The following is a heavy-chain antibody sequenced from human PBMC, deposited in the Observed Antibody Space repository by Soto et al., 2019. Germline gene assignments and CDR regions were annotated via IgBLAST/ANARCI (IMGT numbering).Heavy chain of an antibody. CDR2: IYSSGST. CDR1: GGSVSSGSYY. J-gene: IGHJ4*02. D-gene: IGHD3-16*01. CDR3: ARVLMITSRVYFGY. V-gene: IGHV4-61*01. Sequence: PSETLSLTCTVSGGSVSSGSYYWSWIRQPPGKGLDWIGYIYSSGSTKYNPSLKSRVTISVDTSKNQFSLKLTSVTAADTAVYYCARVLMITSRVYFGYWGLGTLVTVSS.